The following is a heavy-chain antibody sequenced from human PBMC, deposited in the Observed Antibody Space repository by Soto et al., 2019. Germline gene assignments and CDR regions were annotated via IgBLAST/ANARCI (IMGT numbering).Heavy chain of an antibody. D-gene: IGHD2-2*01. J-gene: IGHJ4*02. CDR1: GGSISSGGSY. V-gene: IGHV4-30-4*01. Sequence: SETLSLTCTVSGGSISSGGSYWGWIRQPPGKGLDWIGYIYYSGNTILNASLRSRVTLSVDTSKNQLSLNLSSVTAADTAVYYCVRYCSTTKCPFDYWGQGALVTVSS. CDR3: VRYCSTTKCPFDY. CDR2: IYYSGNT.